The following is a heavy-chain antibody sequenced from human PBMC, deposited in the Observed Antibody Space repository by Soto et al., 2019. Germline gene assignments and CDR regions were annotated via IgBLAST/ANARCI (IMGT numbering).Heavy chain of an antibody. CDR2: IIPILGIA. Sequence: QVQLVQSGAEVKKPGSSVKVSCKASGGTFSSYTISWVRQAPGQGLEWMGRIIPILGIANYAQKFQGRVTITVDKSTSTAYMELSSLRSEDTAVYYCARDQQGYYGSGRGFDPWGQGTLVTVSS. CDR3: ARDQQGYYGSGRGFDP. D-gene: IGHD3-10*01. CDR1: GGTFSSYT. V-gene: IGHV1-69*08. J-gene: IGHJ5*02.